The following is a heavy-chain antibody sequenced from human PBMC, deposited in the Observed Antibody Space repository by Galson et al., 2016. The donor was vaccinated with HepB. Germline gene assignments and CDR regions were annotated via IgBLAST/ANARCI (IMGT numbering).Heavy chain of an antibody. D-gene: IGHD5-12*01. Sequence: SLRLSCAASGFTFNSYTMSWVRQAPGKGLEWVSGITNGGDTTYYADSARGRFTISRDNPKNTLYLQVNSLRADDTAVYYCAKLGGDSGSPYWGHGTLVTVSS. J-gene: IGHJ4*01. CDR2: ITNGGDTT. CDR3: AKLGGDSGSPY. CDR1: GFTFNSYT. V-gene: IGHV3-23*01.